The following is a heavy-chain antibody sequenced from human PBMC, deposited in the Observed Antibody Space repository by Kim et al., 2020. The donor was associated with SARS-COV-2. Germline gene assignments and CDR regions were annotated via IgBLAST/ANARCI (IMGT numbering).Heavy chain of an antibody. CDR3: ARVMWELEAYYYGMDV. CDR2: ISYDGSNK. V-gene: IGHV3-30*04. Sequence: GGSLRLSCAASGFTFSSYAMHWVRQAPGKGLEWVAVISYDGSNKYYADSVKGRFTISSDNSKNTLYLQMNSLRAEDTAVYYCARVMWELEAYYYGMDVWGQGTTVTVSS. J-gene: IGHJ6*02. D-gene: IGHD1-26*01. CDR1: GFTFSSYA.